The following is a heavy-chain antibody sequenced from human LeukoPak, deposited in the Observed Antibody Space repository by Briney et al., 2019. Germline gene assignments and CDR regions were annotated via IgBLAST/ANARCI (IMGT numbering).Heavy chain of an antibody. CDR1: GGSISSYY. CDR2: IYYSGST. CDR3: ARLNLGATVSYYFDY. V-gene: IGHV4-59*01. D-gene: IGHD1-26*01. Sequence: SETLSLTCTVSGGSISSYYWSWIRQPPGKGLEWIGYIYYSGSTNYNPSLKSRVTISVDTSENQFSLKLSSVTAADTAVYYCARLNLGATVSYYFDYWGQGTLVTVSS. J-gene: IGHJ4*02.